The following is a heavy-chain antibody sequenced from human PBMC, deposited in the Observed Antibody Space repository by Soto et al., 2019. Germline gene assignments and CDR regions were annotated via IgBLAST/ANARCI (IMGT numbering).Heavy chain of an antibody. CDR3: ARGIYSSSWHRLPYYYGMDV. CDR2: INHSGST. Sequence: SETLSLTCTVSGGSISSGDYYWSWIRQPPGKGLEWIGEINHSGSTNYNPSLKSRVTISVDTSKNQFSLKLSSVTAADTAVYYCARGIYSSSWHRLPYYYGMDVWGQGTTVTVSS. D-gene: IGHD6-13*01. V-gene: IGHV4-39*07. J-gene: IGHJ6*02. CDR1: GGSISSGDYY.